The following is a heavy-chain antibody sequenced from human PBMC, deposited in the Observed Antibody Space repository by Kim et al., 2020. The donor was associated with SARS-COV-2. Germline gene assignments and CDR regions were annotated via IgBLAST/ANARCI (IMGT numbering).Heavy chain of an antibody. V-gene: IGHV3-21*01. CDR1: GFTFSSYS. J-gene: IGHJ6*03. Sequence: GGSLRLSCAASGFTFSSYSMNWVRQAPGKGLEWVSSISSSSSYIYYADSVKGRFTISRDNAKNSLYLQMNSLRAEDTAVYYCARGVSPGNYFFYYYYYMDVWGKGTTVTVSS. CDR3: ARGVSPGNYFFYYYYYMDV. D-gene: IGHD4-4*01. CDR2: ISSSSSYI.